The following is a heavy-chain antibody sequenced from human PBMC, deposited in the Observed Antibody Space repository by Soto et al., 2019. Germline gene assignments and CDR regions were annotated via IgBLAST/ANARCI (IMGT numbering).Heavy chain of an antibody. J-gene: IGHJ3*02. CDR3: ARDDGGAFDI. D-gene: IGHD4-17*01. Sequence: EVQLVESGGGLVKPGGSLRLSCAASGFTFSSYIMNWVRQAPGKGLEWVSSISSSSSYIYYADSVKGRFTISRDNAKNSLYLQMNSLRAEDTAVYYCARDDGGAFDIWGQGTMVTVSS. CDR1: GFTFSSYI. V-gene: IGHV3-21*01. CDR2: ISSSSSYI.